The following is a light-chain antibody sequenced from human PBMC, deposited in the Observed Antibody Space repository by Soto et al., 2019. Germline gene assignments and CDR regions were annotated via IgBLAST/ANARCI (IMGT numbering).Light chain of an antibody. CDR3: QQYDHPPYT. Sequence: DIQMTQSPASLSASVGDRVTISCQASQDISRYLNWYQHKPGRAPQLLINDVSTLESGVPSRFSATGSGTEFTLTINGLQPEDLATYYCQQYDHPPYTFGQGTKLEIK. CDR1: QDISRY. J-gene: IGKJ2*01. V-gene: IGKV1-33*01. CDR2: DVS.